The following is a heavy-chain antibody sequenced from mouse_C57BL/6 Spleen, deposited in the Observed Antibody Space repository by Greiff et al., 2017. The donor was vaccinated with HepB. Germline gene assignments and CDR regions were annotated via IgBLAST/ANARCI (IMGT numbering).Heavy chain of an antibody. CDR1: GYAFSSYW. Sequence: VQLQQSGAELVKPGASVKISCKASGYAFSSYWMNWVKQRPGKGLEWIGQIYPGDGDTNYNGKFKGKATLTADKSSSTAYMQLSSLTSEDSAVYFCARRGIYYGNYDAMDYWGQGTSDTVSS. CDR2: IYPGDGDT. J-gene: IGHJ4*01. D-gene: IGHD2-1*01. CDR3: ARRGIYYGNYDAMDY. V-gene: IGHV1-80*01.